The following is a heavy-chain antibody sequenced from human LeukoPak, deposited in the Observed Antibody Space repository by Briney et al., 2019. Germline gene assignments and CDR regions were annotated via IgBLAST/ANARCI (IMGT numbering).Heavy chain of an antibody. CDR3: ARDPRRDGYTGY. CDR1: GGTFSSYA. CDR2: IIPILGIA. J-gene: IGHJ4*02. Sequence: ASVKVSCKASGGTFSSYAISWVRQAPGQGLEWMGRIIPILGIANYAQKFQGRVTITADKSTSTAYMELSSLRSEDTAVYYCARDPRRDGYTGYWGQGTLVTVSS. D-gene: IGHD5-24*01. V-gene: IGHV1-69*04.